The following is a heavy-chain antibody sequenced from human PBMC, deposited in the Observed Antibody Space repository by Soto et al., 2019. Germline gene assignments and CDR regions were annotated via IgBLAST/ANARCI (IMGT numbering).Heavy chain of an antibody. Sequence: QVQLQESGPGLVKPSQTLSLTCTVSGGSISSGGYYWSWIRQHPGKGLEWIGYIYYSGSTYSNPSLKSRVTIPVDTSKNQFSLKLSAVTAADTAVYYCARGRDLIVVVPAANVYWFDPWGQGTLVTVSS. J-gene: IGHJ5*02. D-gene: IGHD2-2*01. CDR3: ARGRDLIVVVPAANVYWFDP. CDR1: GGSISSGGYY. V-gene: IGHV4-31*03. CDR2: IYYSGST.